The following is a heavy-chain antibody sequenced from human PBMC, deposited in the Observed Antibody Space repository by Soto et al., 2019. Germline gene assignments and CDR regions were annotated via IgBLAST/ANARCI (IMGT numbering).Heavy chain of an antibody. CDR2: IYSSGSA. CDR3: ARGGDTGYDPYTT. CDR1: GGSINNYY. Sequence: PSETLSLTCTVSGGSINNYYWSLIRQPPGKGLEWIGYIYSSGSATYNPSLKSRVTMSVDKPKNQISLKLTSLTAVDTAMYYCARGGDTGYDPYTTWGQGTMVTVSS. V-gene: IGHV4-59*13. D-gene: IGHD5-12*01. J-gene: IGHJ5*02.